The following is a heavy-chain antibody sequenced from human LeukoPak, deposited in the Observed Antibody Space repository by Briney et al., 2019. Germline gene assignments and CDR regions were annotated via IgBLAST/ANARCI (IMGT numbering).Heavy chain of an antibody. V-gene: IGHV3-23*01. Sequence: GGSLRLSCAASGFTVNSNYMNWVRQAPGKGLEWVSTITKSGDSTYYVDSVKGRFTISRDNSKNTLYLQMNSLRAEDTAKYYCTKDYCGKFCSAVWGQGTTVTVSS. CDR3: TKDYCGKFCSAV. D-gene: IGHD3-9*01. CDR2: ITKSGDST. J-gene: IGHJ6*02. CDR1: GFTVNSNY.